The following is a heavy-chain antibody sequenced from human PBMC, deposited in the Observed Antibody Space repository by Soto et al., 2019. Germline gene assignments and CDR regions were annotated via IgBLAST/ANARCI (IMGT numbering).Heavy chain of an antibody. Sequence: GESLRLSCAASGFTFSNAWMSWVRQAPGKGREWVGRIKSKTDGGTTDYAAPAKGRFTISRDDSKNTLYLQMNSLKTEDTAVYYCTTANYARAFDYWGQGTLVTVSS. D-gene: IGHD2-2*01. CDR3: TTANYARAFDY. V-gene: IGHV3-15*01. J-gene: IGHJ4*02. CDR1: GFTFSNAW. CDR2: IKSKTDGGTT.